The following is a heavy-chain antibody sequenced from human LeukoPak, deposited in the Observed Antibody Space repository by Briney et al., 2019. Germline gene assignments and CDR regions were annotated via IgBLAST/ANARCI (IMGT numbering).Heavy chain of an antibody. Sequence: SGGSLRLSCAASGFTFSSYAMSWVRQAPGKGLEWVSHITGSGDTTYYGDPVKGRFTISRDNSKNTLYLQMSSLRAEDTAVYYCARDFRPGLVPSFDYWGQGTLVTVSS. D-gene: IGHD3/OR15-3a*01. CDR1: GFTFSSYA. CDR3: ARDFRPGLVPSFDY. J-gene: IGHJ4*02. CDR2: ITGSGDTT. V-gene: IGHV3-23*01.